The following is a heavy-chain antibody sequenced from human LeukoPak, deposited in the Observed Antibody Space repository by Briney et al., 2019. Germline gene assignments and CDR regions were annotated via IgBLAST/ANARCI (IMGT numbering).Heavy chain of an antibody. CDR3: ARVFYYYDSSGYRSADIFDY. J-gene: IGHJ4*02. CDR1: GVSISSYY. D-gene: IGHD3-22*01. V-gene: IGHV4-59*01. CDR2: IYYSGST. Sequence: SETLSLTCSVSGVSISSYYWCWIRQPPGKGLEWIGYIYYSGSTNYNPSLKSRVTISVDTSKNQFSLKLSSVTAADTAVYYCARVFYYYDSSGYRSADIFDYWGQGTLVTVSS.